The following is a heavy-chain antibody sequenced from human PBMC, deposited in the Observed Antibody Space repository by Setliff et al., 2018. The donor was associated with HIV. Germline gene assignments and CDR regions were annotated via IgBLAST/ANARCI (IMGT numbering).Heavy chain of an antibody. V-gene: IGHV3-21*03. D-gene: IGHD2-8*01. CDR2: ISNSSRYY. CDR1: GFLFNRYS. Sequence: PGGSLRLSCSASGFLFNRYSLNWVRQVPGRGPEWVASISNSSRYYWVKARYGDSVRGRFTISGDYAKSSVYLQMNSLKSEDSAIYYCATIEKKNGFRCLDPWGQGTVVTVSS. J-gene: IGHJ5*02. CDR3: ATIEKKNGFRCLDP.